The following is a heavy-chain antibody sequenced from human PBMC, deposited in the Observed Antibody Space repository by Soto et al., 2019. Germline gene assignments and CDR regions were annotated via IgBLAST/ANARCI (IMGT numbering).Heavy chain of an antibody. J-gene: IGHJ5*01. D-gene: IGHD3-22*01. Sequence: LRLSCEASGFTFSTYWMSWIRQAPGKGLEWVGNIKPDGSQSYIVDSVQGRFTTSLRLSSVTAADTAVYYCARDTASKDYDSHSYYPHFDSWGQGALVTVSS. V-gene: IGHV3-7*01. CDR1: GFTFSTYW. CDR3: DSHSYYPHFDS. CDR2: IKPDGSQS.